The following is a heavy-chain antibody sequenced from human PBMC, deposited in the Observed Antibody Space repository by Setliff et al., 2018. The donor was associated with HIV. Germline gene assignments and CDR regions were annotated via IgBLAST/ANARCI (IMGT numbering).Heavy chain of an antibody. J-gene: IGHJ4*02. CDR2: ISSSGITR. CDR1: GFTFSNYE. V-gene: IGHV3-48*03. D-gene: IGHD3-22*01. CDR3: ARPNYYDSSGSFDY. Sequence: GGSLRLSCAASGFTFSNYEMNWVRQAPGKGLEWVSYISSSGITRYYADSVKGRFTISRDNAKNSLYLQMNSLRAEDTAVYYCARPNYYDSSGSFDYWGQGTLVTVSS.